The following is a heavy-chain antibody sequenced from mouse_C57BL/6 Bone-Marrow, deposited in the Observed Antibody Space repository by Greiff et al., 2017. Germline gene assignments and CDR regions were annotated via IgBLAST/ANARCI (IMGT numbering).Heavy chain of an antibody. Sequence: QVHVKQPGAELVKPGASVKLSCKASGYTFTSYWMHWVKQRPGQGLEWIGMIHPNSGSTNYNEKFQSNATLTVDKSSSTAYMRLGSLTSEDSAVYYCARPVNYWGQGATRTVTS. CDR1: GYTFTSYW. CDR3: ARPVNY. CDR2: IHPNSGST. J-gene: IGHJ2*01. V-gene: IGHV1-64*01.